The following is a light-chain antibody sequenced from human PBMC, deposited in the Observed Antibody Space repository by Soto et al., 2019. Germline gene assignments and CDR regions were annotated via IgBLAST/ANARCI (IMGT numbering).Light chain of an antibody. J-gene: IGKJ4*01. CDR3: QQSYSSPLT. CDR1: QSLLYTSTNKNY. Sequence: VSLGERATINCKSSQSLLYTSTNKNYLSWYQQKPGQPPRLLIYWAYTRESGVPGRFSGSGSGTDFTLTISGLQAEDVAVYFCQQSYSSPLTFGGGTKVEI. CDR2: WAY. V-gene: IGKV4-1*01.